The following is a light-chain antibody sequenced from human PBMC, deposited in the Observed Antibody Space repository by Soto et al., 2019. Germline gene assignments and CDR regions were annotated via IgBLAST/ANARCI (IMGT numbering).Light chain of an antibody. CDR3: CSYAGSSTHYV. CDR1: SSDVGSYNL. CDR2: EVS. V-gene: IGLV2-23*02. Sequence: QPVLTQPASLSGSPGQSITISCTGTSSDVGSYNLVSWYQQHPGKAPKLMIYEVSKRPSGVSNRFSGSKSGNTASLTISGLQAEDEADYYCCSYAGSSTHYVFGTGTKVTVL. J-gene: IGLJ1*01.